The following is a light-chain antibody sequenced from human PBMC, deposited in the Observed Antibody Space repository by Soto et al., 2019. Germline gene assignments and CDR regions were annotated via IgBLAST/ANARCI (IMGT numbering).Light chain of an antibody. CDR2: DAS. Sequence: EIVFTQSPATLSLSPGERATLSCMASQSVSSYLAWYQQKPGQAPRLLIYDASNRATGIPARFSGSGSGTDFTLTISSLEPEDFAVYYCQHRSNWWTFGQGTKVEIK. CDR1: QSVSSY. J-gene: IGKJ1*01. CDR3: QHRSNWWT. V-gene: IGKV3-11*01.